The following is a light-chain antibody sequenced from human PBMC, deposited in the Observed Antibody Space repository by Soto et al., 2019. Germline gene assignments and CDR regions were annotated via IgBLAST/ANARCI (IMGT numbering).Light chain of an antibody. J-gene: IGLJ3*02. V-gene: IGLV2-8*01. CDR1: SSDVGAYKY. Sequence: QSALTQPPSASGSPGQSVTISCTGTSSDVGAYKYVSWYQQYPGKASKVMIYEVSKRPSGVPDRFSGYKSGNTASLTVSGLPAEDEADYYCTSYVGSNIWVFGGGTKLTVL. CDR3: TSYVGSNIWV. CDR2: EVS.